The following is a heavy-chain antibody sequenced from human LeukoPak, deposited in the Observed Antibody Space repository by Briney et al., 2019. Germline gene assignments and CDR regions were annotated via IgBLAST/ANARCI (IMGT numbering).Heavy chain of an antibody. CDR2: IYPGDSDT. D-gene: IGHD3-10*01. CDR3: ARQGITMVRGVDDTLDY. Sequence: GESLKISCKGSGYSFTSYWIGWVRQMPGKGLEWMGIIYPGDSDTRYSPSFQGQVTISADKSISTAYLQWSSLKASDTAMYYCARQGITMVRGVDDTLDYWGQGTLVTVSS. V-gene: IGHV5-51*01. J-gene: IGHJ4*02. CDR1: GYSFTSYW.